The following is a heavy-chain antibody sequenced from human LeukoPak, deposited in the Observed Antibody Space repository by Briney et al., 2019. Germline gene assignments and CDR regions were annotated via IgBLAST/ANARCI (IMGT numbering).Heavy chain of an antibody. V-gene: IGHV3-21*06. CDR3: ASGAYSYGSR. J-gene: IGHJ4*02. Sequence: RGSLRLSCAASGFTFSSYSMNWVRQAPGKGLEWVSSISSSSSYIYYADSVKGRFTISRDNPKNTLYLQLNSLRPEDTAVYCCASGAYSYGSRWGQGTLVTVSS. CDR2: ISSSSSYI. CDR1: GFTFSSYS. D-gene: IGHD5-18*01.